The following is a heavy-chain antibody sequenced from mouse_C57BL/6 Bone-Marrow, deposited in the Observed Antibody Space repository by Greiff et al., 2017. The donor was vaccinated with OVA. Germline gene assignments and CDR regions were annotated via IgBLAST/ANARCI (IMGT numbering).Heavy chain of an antibody. J-gene: IGHJ1*03. D-gene: IGHD1-1*01. V-gene: IGHV3-1*01. CDR2: ISYSGST. CDR1: GYSITSGYD. Sequence: EVKLVESGPGMVKPSQSLSLTCTVPGYSITSGYDWHWIRHFPGNKLEWMGYISYSGSTNYNPSLKSRISITHDTSKNHFFLKLNSVTTEDTATYYCAREGNYYGSSFWYFDVWGTGTTVTVSS. CDR3: AREGNYYGSSFWYFDV.